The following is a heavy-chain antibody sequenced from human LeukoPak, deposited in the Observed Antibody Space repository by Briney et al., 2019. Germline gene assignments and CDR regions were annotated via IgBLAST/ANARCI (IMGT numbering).Heavy chain of an antibody. CDR2: ISTYNGNT. D-gene: IGHD6-13*01. V-gene: IGHV1-18*01. J-gene: IGHJ5*02. CDR1: GYTFTSHG. Sequence: ASVKVSCKASGYTFTSHGISWVRQAPGQGLEWMGWISTYNGNTNYAQKLQGRVSMTTDTSTSTAYMDLRSLRSEDTAVYYCAKISAGDSSSWTKMGTGWFDPWGQGTLVTVSS. CDR3: AKISAGDSSSWTKMGTGWFDP.